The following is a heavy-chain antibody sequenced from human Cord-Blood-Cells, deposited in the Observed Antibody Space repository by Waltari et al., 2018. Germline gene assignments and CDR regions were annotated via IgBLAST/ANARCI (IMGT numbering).Heavy chain of an antibody. CDR2: INHSGST. D-gene: IGHD6-6*01. Sequence: QVQLQQWGAGLLKPSETLSLTCAVYGGSFSGYYWSWLRQPAGKGLEWIGEINHSGSTNFNPSLKSRVTISVDTSKNQVSLKLSSVTAADTAVYYCARGYSSSSVAFDIWGQGTMVTVSS. J-gene: IGHJ3*02. CDR3: ARGYSSSSVAFDI. CDR1: GGSFSGYY. V-gene: IGHV4-34*01.